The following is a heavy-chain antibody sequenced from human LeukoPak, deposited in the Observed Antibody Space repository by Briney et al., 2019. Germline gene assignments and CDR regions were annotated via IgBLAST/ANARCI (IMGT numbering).Heavy chain of an antibody. V-gene: IGHV3-7*01. D-gene: IGHD1-26*01. CDR1: GFTFSSYW. Sequence: GGSLRLSCAASGFTFSSYWTSWVRQAPGKGLEWVANIKQDGSEKYYVDSVKGRFTISRDNAKNSLYLQMNSLRAEDTAVYYCARDALVGPIDYWGQGTLVTVSS. CDR3: ARDALVGPIDY. J-gene: IGHJ4*02. CDR2: IKQDGSEK.